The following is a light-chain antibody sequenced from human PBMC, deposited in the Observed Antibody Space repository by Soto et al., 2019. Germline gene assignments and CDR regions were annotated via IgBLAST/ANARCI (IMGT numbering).Light chain of an antibody. V-gene: IGLV2-14*01. CDR2: EVS. CDR3: CSYTSSSSYV. J-gene: IGLJ1*01. CDR1: SSDVGGHNY. Sequence: QSVLTQPASVSGSPGQSITISCTGSSSDVGGHNYVSWYQHHPGKAPKLVIYEVSNRPSGVSYRFSASKSGNTASLTISGLQAADEADYFCCSYTSSSSYVFGTGT.